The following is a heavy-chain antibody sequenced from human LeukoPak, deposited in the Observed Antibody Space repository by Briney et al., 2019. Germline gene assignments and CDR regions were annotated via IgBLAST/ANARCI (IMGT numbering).Heavy chain of an antibody. D-gene: IGHD3-10*01. CDR1: GFTFSDYY. J-gene: IGHJ5*02. V-gene: IGHV3-11*01. CDR2: ISSSGSTI. Sequence: GGSLRLSYAASGFTFSDYYMSWIRQAPGKGLEWVSYISSSGSTIYYADSVKGRFTISRDNAKNSLYLQMNSLRAEDTAVYYCARETTYGSGSLFDPWGQGTLVTVSS. CDR3: ARETTYGSGSLFDP.